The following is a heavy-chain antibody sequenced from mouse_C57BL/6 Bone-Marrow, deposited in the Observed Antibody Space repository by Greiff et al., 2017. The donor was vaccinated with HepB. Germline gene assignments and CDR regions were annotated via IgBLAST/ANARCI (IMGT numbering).Heavy chain of an antibody. CDR3: ARTITTVVGYFDY. CDR2: INPNNGGT. CDR1: GYTFTDYN. D-gene: IGHD1-1*01. J-gene: IGHJ2*01. V-gene: IGHV1-18*01. Sequence: VQLKESGPELVKPGASVKIPCKASGYTFTDYNMDWVKQSHGKSLEWIGDINPNNGGTIYNQKFKGKATLTVDKSSSTAYMELRSLTSEDTAVYYCARTITTVVGYFDYWGQGTTLTVSS.